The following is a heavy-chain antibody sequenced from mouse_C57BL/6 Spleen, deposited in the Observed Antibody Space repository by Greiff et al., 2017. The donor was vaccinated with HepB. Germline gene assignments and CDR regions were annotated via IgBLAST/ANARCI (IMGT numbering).Heavy chain of an antibody. Sequence: EVKLVESGGGLVKPGGSLKLSCAASGFTFSDYGMHWVRQAPEKGLEWVAYISSGSSTIYYADTVKGRFTISRDNAKNTLFLQRTSLRSEDTAMYYCARDGSSYWYFDVWGTGTTVTVSS. V-gene: IGHV5-17*01. CDR3: ARDGSSYWYFDV. D-gene: IGHD1-1*01. CDR2: ISSGSSTI. J-gene: IGHJ1*03. CDR1: GFTFSDYG.